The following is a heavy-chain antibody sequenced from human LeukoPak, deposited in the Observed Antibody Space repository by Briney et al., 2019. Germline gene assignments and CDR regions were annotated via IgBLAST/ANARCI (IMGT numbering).Heavy chain of an antibody. CDR1: GGSFSGYY. CDR3: ARARAGHFDY. V-gene: IGHV4-34*01. Sequence: SETLSLTCAVYGGSFSGYYWSWIRQPPGKGLEWIGEINHSGSTDYNPSLKSRVTISVDTSKNQFSLKLSSVTAADTVVYYCARARAGHFDYWGQGTLVTVSS. CDR2: INHSGST. J-gene: IGHJ4*02.